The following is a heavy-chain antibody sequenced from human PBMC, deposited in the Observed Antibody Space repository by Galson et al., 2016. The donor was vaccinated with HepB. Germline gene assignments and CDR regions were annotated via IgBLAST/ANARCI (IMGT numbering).Heavy chain of an antibody. Sequence: SLRLSCAASGFTFSSYAMYWVRQAPGKGLEWVAVISYAGSNKYYADSVKGRFTISRDNSKNTLYLQMNSLRAEDTAMYYCAREDSSGYYYFDYWGQGTLVTVSS. CDR2: ISYAGSNK. J-gene: IGHJ4*02. CDR3: AREDSSGYYYFDY. D-gene: IGHD3-22*01. V-gene: IGHV3-30*03. CDR1: GFTFSSYA.